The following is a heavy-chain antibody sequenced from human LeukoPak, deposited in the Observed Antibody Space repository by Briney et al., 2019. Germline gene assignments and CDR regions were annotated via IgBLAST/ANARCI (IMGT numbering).Heavy chain of an antibody. CDR3: ARHSGSSVYNWFDP. J-gene: IGHJ5*02. CDR1: GYTFTSYW. CDR2: IFPGDSDT. Sequence: GESLKISCKGSGYTFTSYWIAWVRQMPGKGLEWMGIIFPGDSDTRYSPSFQGQVTISADKSISTAYLQWSSLKASDTAMYYCARHSGSSVYNWFDPWGQGTLVTVSS. D-gene: IGHD6-6*01. V-gene: IGHV5-51*01.